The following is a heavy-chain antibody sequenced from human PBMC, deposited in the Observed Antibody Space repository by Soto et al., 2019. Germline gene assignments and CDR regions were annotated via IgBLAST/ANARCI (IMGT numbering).Heavy chain of an antibody. J-gene: IGHJ5*02. CDR1: GYTFTSYG. D-gene: IGHD2-15*01. V-gene: IGHV1-18*01. Sequence: GASVKVSCKASGYTFTSYGISWVRQAPGQGLEWMGWISAYNGNTNYAQKLQGRVTMTTDTSTSTAYMELRSLRSDDTAVYYCARAEVAAIRGDNWFDPWGQGTLVTVPQ. CDR3: ARAEVAAIRGDNWFDP. CDR2: ISAYNGNT.